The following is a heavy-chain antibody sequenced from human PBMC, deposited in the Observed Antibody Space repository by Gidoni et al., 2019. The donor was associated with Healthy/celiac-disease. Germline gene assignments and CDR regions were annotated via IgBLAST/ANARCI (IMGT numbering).Heavy chain of an antibody. J-gene: IGHJ5*02. V-gene: IGHV4-59*12. CDR2: IYYSGST. CDR3: ARAYVDTHHHNWFDP. D-gene: IGHD5-18*01. CDR1: GGSISSYY. Sequence: QVQLQESGPGLVKPSETLSLTCTVSGGSISSYYWSWIRQPPGKGLEWIGYIYYSGSTNYNPSLKSRVTISVDTSKNQFSLKLSSVTAADTAVYYCARAYVDTHHHNWFDPWGQGTLVTVSS.